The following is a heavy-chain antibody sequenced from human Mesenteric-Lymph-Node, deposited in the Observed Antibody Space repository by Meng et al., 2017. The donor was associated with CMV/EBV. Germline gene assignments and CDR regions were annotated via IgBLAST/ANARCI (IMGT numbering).Heavy chain of an antibody. D-gene: IGHD1-26*01. CDR2: ISAYNGHT. CDR3: ARVGESLNAFDI. V-gene: IGHV1-18*01. CDR1: GYTFATYG. J-gene: IGHJ3*02. Sequence: ASVKVSCKASGYTFATYGISWVRQAPGQGLEWMGWISAYNGHTNYAQKFQGRVTMTTDTSTSTGYMELRSLRSDDSAVYYCARVGESLNAFDIWGQGTMVTVSS.